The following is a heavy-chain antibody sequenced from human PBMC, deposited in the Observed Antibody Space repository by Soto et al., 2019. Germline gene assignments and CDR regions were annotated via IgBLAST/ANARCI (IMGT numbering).Heavy chain of an antibody. CDR3: AKDFVLRYSGGMDV. J-gene: IGHJ6*02. CDR2: ISWNSGSI. CDR1: GFTFDDYA. D-gene: IGHD3-9*01. V-gene: IGHV3-9*01. Sequence: EVQLVESGGGLVQPGRSLRLSCAASGFTFDDYAMHWVRQAPGKGLEWVSGISWNSGSIGYADSVKGRFTISRDNAKNSLYLQMNSLRAEDTALYYCAKDFVLRYSGGMDVWGQGTTVTVSS.